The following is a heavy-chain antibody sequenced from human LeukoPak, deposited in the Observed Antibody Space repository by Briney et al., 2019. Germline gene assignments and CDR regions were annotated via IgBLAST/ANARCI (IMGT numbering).Heavy chain of an antibody. D-gene: IGHD3-22*01. J-gene: IGHJ4*02. CDR3: ASRFYDSSGYYLPASDY. CDR1: GGSFSGYY. Sequence: SETLSLTCAVYGGSFSGYYWSWIRQPPGKGLEWIGEINHSGSTNYNPSLKSRVTISVDTSKNQFSLKLSSVTAADTAVYYCASRFYDSSGYYLPASDYWGQGTLVTVSS. CDR2: INHSGST. V-gene: IGHV4-34*01.